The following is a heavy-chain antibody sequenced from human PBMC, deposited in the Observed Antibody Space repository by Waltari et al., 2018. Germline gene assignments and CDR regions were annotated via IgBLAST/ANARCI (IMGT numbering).Heavy chain of an antibody. J-gene: IGHJ4*02. CDR1: GFTFSSYA. D-gene: IGHD3-22*01. V-gene: IGHV3-23*01. CDR2: ISGSGGST. CDR3: AKDNFGAHYYDSSGYLSVLDY. Sequence: EVQLLESGGGLVQPGGSLRLSCAASGFTFSSYAMSWVRQAPGKGLEWVSAISGSGGSTYYADSVKGRFTISRDNSKNTLYLQMNSLRAEDTAVYYCAKDNFGAHYYDSSGYLSVLDYWGQGTLVTVSS.